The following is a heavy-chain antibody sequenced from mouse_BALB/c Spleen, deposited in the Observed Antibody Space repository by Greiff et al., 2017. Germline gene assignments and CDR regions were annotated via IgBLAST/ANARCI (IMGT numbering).Heavy chain of an antibody. CDR3: ARWSTKVVPYAMDY. CDR2: ISSGSSTI. V-gene: IGHV5-17*02. J-gene: IGHJ4*01. D-gene: IGHD1-3*01. CDR1: GFTFSSFG. Sequence: EVMLVESGGGLVQPGGSRKLSCTASGFTFSSFGMHWVRQAPEKGLEWVAYISSGSSTIYYADTVKGRFTISRDNPKNTLFLQMTSLRSEDTAMYYCARWSTKVVPYAMDYWGQGTSVTVSS.